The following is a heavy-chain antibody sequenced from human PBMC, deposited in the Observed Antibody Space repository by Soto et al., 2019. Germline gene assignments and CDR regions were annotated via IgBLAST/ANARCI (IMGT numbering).Heavy chain of an antibody. J-gene: IGHJ3*02. CDR2: IYYSGST. V-gene: IGHV4-59*08. CDR1: GGSISSYY. Sequence: SETLSLTCTVSGGSISSYYWSWIRQPPGKGLEWIGYIYYSGSTNYNPSLKSRVTISVDTSKNQFSLKLSSVTAADTAVYYCARLGHSGYDSAFYIWGQGTMVPVSS. D-gene: IGHD5-12*01. CDR3: ARLGHSGYDSAFYI.